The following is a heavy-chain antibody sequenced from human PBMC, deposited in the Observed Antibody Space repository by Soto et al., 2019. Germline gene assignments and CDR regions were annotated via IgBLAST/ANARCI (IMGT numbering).Heavy chain of an antibody. CDR1: GFTFSGSA. CDR2: IRSKANSYAT. Sequence: GGSLRLSCAASGFTFSGSAMHWVRQASGKGLEWVGRIRSKANSYATAYAASVKGRFTISRDDSKNTAYLQMNSLKTEDTAVYYCTSRYCTNGVCSDFYYYYMDVWGRGTTVTVSS. D-gene: IGHD2-8*01. J-gene: IGHJ6*03. V-gene: IGHV3-73*01. CDR3: TSRYCTNGVCSDFYYYYMDV.